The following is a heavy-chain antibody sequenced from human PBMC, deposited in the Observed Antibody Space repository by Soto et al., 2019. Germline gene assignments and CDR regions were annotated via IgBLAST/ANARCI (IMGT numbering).Heavy chain of an antibody. CDR3: AHTQVWFGELSDAFDI. V-gene: IGHV2-5*02. CDR1: GFSLSTSGVG. D-gene: IGHD3-10*01. J-gene: IGHJ3*02. Sequence: QITLKASGPTLVKPTQTLTLTYTFSGFSLSTSGVGVGWIRQPPGKALEWLALIYWDDDKRYSPSLKSRLTITKDTSKNQVVLTMTNMDPVDTATYCCAHTQVWFGELSDAFDIWVQGTMVTVSS. CDR2: IYWDDDK.